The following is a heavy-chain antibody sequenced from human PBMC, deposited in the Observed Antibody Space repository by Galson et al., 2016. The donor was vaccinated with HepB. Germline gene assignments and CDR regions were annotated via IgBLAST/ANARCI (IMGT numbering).Heavy chain of an antibody. J-gene: IGHJ4*02. V-gene: IGHV1-8*01. D-gene: IGHD2-2*01. Sequence: SVKVSCKASGYTFTSYNINWVRQATGQGLEWMGWMNPNSGKSGYARKFQGRVAMTRNPSINTACMELSNLRSEDTAAYFCARNCSSDTCAIDYWGQGTLVTVSS. CDR1: GYTFTSYN. CDR2: MNPNSGKS. CDR3: ARNCSSDTCAIDY.